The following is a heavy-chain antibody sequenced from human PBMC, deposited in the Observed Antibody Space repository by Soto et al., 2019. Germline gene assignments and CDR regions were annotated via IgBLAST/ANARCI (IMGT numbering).Heavy chain of an antibody. Sequence: QVQLQESGPGLVKPSGTLSLTCAVSSGSISSSNWWSWVRQPPGKGLEWIGEIYHSGSTNYNPSLKSRVTISVDKSKNQFSLKLSSVTAADTAVCYCARGKYYYGSGSYCAFDIWGQGTMVTVSS. J-gene: IGHJ3*02. D-gene: IGHD3-10*01. CDR3: ARGKYYYGSGSYCAFDI. CDR1: SGSISSSNW. V-gene: IGHV4-4*02. CDR2: IYHSGST.